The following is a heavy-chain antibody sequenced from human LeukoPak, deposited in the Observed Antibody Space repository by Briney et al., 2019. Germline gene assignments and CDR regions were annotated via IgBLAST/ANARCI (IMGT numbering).Heavy chain of an antibody. CDR3: ARSDAFKPLALDY. CDR1: GGSISSYY. J-gene: IGHJ4*02. Sequence: SETLSLTCTVSGGSISSYYWSWIRQPPGKGLEWIGYIYYSGSTNYNPSLKSRVTISVDTSKNQFSLKLSSVTAADTAVYYCARSDAFKPLALDYWGQGTLVTVSS. V-gene: IGHV4-59*01. CDR2: IYYSGST.